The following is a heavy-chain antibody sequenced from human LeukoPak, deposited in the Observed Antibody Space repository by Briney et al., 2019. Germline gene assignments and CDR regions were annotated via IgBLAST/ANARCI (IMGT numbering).Heavy chain of an antibody. CDR3: ARAGGYSYGSPRYYYYYYMDV. J-gene: IGHJ6*03. CDR1: GGTFSSYA. Sequence: SVKVSCKASGGTFSSYAISWVRQAPGQGLEWMGGIIPIFGTANYAQKFQGRVTITTDESASTAYMELSSLRSEDTAVYYCARAGGYSYGSPRYYYYYYMDVWGKGTTVTVSS. CDR2: IIPIFGTA. D-gene: IGHD5-18*01. V-gene: IGHV1-69*05.